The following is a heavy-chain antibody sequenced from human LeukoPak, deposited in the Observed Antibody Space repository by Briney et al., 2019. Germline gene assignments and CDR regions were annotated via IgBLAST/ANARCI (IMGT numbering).Heavy chain of an antibody. J-gene: IGHJ4*02. CDR2: INPSGGST. Sequence: ASVKVSCKASGYTFTSYYIHWVRQAPGQGLEWMGIINPSGGSTSYAQKFQGRLTMTRDTSTSTVYMELSRLRSDDTAVYYCARDRGEVLLWFGELPGSYWGQGTLVTVSS. D-gene: IGHD3-10*01. CDR3: ARDRGEVLLWFGELPGSY. V-gene: IGHV1-46*01. CDR1: GYTFTSYY.